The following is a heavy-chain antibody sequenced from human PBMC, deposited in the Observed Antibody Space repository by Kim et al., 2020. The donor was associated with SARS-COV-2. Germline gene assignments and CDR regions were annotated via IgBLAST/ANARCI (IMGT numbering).Heavy chain of an antibody. Sequence: GGSLRLSCAASGFTFSSYSMNWVRQAPGKGLEWVSYISSSSSTIYYADSVKGRFTISRDNAKNSLYLQMNSLRDEDTAVYYCARGYSSGWYPLSPPDYGMDVWGQGTTVTVSS. J-gene: IGHJ6*02. CDR1: GFTFSSYS. CDR2: ISSSSSTI. CDR3: ARGYSSGWYPLSPPDYGMDV. D-gene: IGHD6-19*01. V-gene: IGHV3-48*02.